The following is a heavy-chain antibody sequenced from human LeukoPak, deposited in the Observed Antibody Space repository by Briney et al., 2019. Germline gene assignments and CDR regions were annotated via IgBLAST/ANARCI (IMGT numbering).Heavy chain of an antibody. D-gene: IGHD3-10*01. CDR1: GYTFTSYY. J-gene: IGHJ3*02. CDR3: ERPQEGITMVRGVIGWAAFDI. Sequence: SVKVSCKASGYTFTSYYMHWVRHAPGQGLEWMGIINPSGGSTSYAQKFQGRVTMTRDTSTSTVYMELSSLRSEDTAVYYCERPQEGITMVRGVIGWAAFDIWGQGTMVTVSS. CDR2: INPSGGST. V-gene: IGHV1-46*01.